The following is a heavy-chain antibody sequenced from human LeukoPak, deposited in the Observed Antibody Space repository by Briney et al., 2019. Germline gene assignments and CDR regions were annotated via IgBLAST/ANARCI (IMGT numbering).Heavy chain of an antibody. CDR3: AVRQQQLYDDC. CDR1: GGSISSGDYY. CDR2: INHSGST. Sequence: SSETLSLTCTVSGGSISSGDYYWSWIRQPPGKGLEWIGEINHSGSTNYNPSLKSRVTISVDTSKNQFSLKLSSVTAADTAVYYCAVRQQQLYDDCWGQGTLVTVSS. V-gene: IGHV4-39*07. D-gene: IGHD6-13*01. J-gene: IGHJ4*02.